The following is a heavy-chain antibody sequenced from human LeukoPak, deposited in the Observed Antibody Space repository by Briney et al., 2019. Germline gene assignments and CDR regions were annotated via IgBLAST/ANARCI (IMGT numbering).Heavy chain of an antibody. D-gene: IGHD6-13*01. CDR2: IWSDGCNK. CDR1: GFTFSIYG. Sequence: GRSLRLSCAASGFTFSIYGMHWVRQAPGKGLEWVAVIWSDGCNKYYADSVKGRITISRDNSKNTLYLQMNSLRAEDTAVYYCAKDPGIAAPFDHWGQGTLATVSS. J-gene: IGHJ4*02. V-gene: IGHV3-33*06. CDR3: AKDPGIAAPFDH.